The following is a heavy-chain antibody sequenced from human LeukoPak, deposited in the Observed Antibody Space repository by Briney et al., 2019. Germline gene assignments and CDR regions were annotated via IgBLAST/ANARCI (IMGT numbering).Heavy chain of an antibody. CDR1: GGSISSSSYF. D-gene: IGHD1-26*01. CDR2: IYYSGNT. V-gene: IGHV4-39*01. CDR3: ARRNRWELLDF. J-gene: IGHJ4*02. Sequence: PSETLSLTCTVSGGSISSSSYFWSWIRQPPGKGLEWIGSIYYSGNTYYNPSLKSRVTISLDTSKNQFSLKLGSVTAADTAVYYCARRNRWELLDFWGQGTLVTVSS.